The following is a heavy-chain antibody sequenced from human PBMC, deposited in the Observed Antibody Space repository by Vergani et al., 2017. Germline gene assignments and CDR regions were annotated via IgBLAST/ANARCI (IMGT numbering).Heavy chain of an antibody. V-gene: IGHV3-30*01. Sequence: QVQLVESGGGVVQPGRSLRLYCAASGFTFSSYAMHWVRQAPGKGLEWVAVISYDGSNKYYADSVKGRFTISRDNSKNTLYLQMNSLRAEDTAVYYCARDPNVDTAMYFDYWGQGTLVTVSS. J-gene: IGHJ4*02. D-gene: IGHD5-18*01. CDR3: ARDPNVDTAMYFDY. CDR2: ISYDGSNK. CDR1: GFTFSSYA.